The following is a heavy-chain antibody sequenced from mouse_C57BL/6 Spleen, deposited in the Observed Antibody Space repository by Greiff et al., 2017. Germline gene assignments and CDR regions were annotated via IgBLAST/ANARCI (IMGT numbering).Heavy chain of an antibody. Sequence: QVQLQQPGAELVKPGASVKLSCKASGYTFTSYWMHWVKQRPGQGLEWIGMIHPNSGSTNYNEKFKSKATLTVDKSSSTAYMQLSSLTSEDSAVYYCARSDGYYLYFGYWGQGTTLTVSS. J-gene: IGHJ2*01. D-gene: IGHD2-3*01. CDR3: ARSDGYYLYFGY. V-gene: IGHV1-64*01. CDR1: GYTFTSYW. CDR2: IHPNSGST.